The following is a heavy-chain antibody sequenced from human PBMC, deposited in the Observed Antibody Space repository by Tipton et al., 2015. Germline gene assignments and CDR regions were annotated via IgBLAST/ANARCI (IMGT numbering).Heavy chain of an antibody. D-gene: IGHD6-19*01. CDR3: ARHGGKWLAYFDR. CDR1: ADSISNYY. CDR2: IYYSGST. J-gene: IGHJ4*02. Sequence: LRLSCTFSADSISNYYWSWIRQPPGKGLEWIGFIYYSGSTNYNPSLKSRVTISADTSKNQFSLKLPSVTAADTAVYYCARHGGKWLAYFDRWGQGTLVTVSS. V-gene: IGHV4-59*08.